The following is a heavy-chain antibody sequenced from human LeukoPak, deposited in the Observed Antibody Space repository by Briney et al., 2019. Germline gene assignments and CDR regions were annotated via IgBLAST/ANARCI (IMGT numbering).Heavy chain of an antibody. Sequence: GGSLRLSCAASGFTFSKAWMSWVRQAPGKGLEWVAYIRFDGSSTDYRDSVKGRFTISRDNSKNTLYLQMNSLRAEDTAVYYCAKSPYYYDSSGFNYWGQGTLVTVSS. CDR2: IRFDGSST. D-gene: IGHD3-22*01. CDR3: AKSPYYYDSSGFNY. J-gene: IGHJ4*02. CDR1: GFTFSKAW. V-gene: IGHV3-30*02.